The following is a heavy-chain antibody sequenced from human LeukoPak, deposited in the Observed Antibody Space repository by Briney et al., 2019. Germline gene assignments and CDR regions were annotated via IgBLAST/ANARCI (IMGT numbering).Heavy chain of an antibody. J-gene: IGHJ6*03. CDR2: IYYSGST. CDR3: AREGGGYSYGYYYYYYMDV. V-gene: IGHV4-59*01. D-gene: IGHD5-18*01. CDR1: GRSISSYY. Sequence: SETLSLTCTVSGRSISSYYWRWIRQLPGKGLEWIGYIYYSGSTNYNPSLKSRVTISVDTSKNQFSLKLSSVTAADTAVYYCAREGGGYSYGYYYYYYMDVWGKGTTVTVSS.